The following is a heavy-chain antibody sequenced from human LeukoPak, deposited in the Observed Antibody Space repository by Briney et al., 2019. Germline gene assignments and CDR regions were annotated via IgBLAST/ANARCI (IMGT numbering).Heavy chain of an antibody. Sequence: PGGSLRLSCAVSGFTFSSYAMNWVRQAPGKWLEWVSGIRASGSSTYYADSVKGRFIISRDISKNTLYLQMDSLRAEDTAVYYCAKAGGLRVAALQGYFDYWGQGTLVSVSS. CDR1: GFTFSSYA. CDR2: IRASGSST. CDR3: AKAGGLRVAALQGYFDY. D-gene: IGHD3-16*01. J-gene: IGHJ4*02. V-gene: IGHV3-23*01.